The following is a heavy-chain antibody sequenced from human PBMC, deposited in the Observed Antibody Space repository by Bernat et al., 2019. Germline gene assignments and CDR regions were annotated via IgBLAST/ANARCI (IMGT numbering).Heavy chain of an antibody. J-gene: IGHJ4*02. CDR3: ARQSSVAGRAFDY. Sequence: QLQLQESGPGLVKPSETLSLTCSVSGGSISSSNHYWGWIRQPPGKGLEWIASMHYSGTTYYNPSLKSRVTISIDASVDTSKNQFSLKLSSVTAADTAVYYCARQSSVAGRAFDYWGQGTLVTVSS. V-gene: IGHV4-39*01. D-gene: IGHD6-19*01. CDR2: MHYSGTT. CDR1: GGSISSSNHY.